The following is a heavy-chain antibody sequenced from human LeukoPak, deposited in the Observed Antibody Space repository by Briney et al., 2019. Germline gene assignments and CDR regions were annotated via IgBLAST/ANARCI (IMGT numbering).Heavy chain of an antibody. V-gene: IGHV1-2*02. J-gene: IGHJ4*02. CDR3: ARDPSSVTLYFFDY. Sequence: PLASVKVSCKASGYTFRGNYIHWLRQAPGQGLEWMGWIDANNGDTKSAQKFQGRATMSRDTSISTAYMDLSSLSPDDAAVYYCARDPSSVTLYFFDYWGQGTLVTVSS. CDR1: GYTFRGNY. D-gene: IGHD4-11*01. CDR2: IDANNGDT.